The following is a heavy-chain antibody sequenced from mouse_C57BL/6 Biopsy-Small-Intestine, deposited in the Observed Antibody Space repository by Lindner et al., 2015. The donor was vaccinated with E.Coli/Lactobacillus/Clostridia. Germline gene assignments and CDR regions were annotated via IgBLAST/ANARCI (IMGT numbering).Heavy chain of an antibody. V-gene: IGHV1-82*01. CDR1: GYTFIISW. J-gene: IGHJ2*01. CDR3: ARGDFGYDYYFDY. CDR2: IYPGDGDT. Sequence: VQLQESGPELVKPGASVKISCKAPGYTFIISWMNWVKQRPGKGLEWIGRIYPGDGDTNYNGKFKGKATLTADKSSGTAYMQLSSLTSEDPAVYFCARGDFGYDYYFDYWGQGTTLTVSS. D-gene: IGHD2-2*01.